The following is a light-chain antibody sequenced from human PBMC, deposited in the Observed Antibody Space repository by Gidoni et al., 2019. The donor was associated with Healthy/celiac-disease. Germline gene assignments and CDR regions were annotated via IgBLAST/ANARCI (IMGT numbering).Light chain of an antibody. V-gene: IGLV2-23*02. Sequence: QSALTQPASMSGSPGQSITISCTGTSSDVGRYNLVSWYQQHPGKAPKLMIYEVSKRPSGVSNRFSGSKSGNTASLTISGLQAEDEADYYCCSYAGSSTWVFGGGTKLTVL. CDR2: EVS. J-gene: IGLJ3*02. CDR1: SSDVGRYNL. CDR3: CSYAGSSTWV.